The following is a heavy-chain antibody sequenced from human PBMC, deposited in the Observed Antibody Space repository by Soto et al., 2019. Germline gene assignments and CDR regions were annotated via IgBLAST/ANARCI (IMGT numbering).Heavy chain of an antibody. D-gene: IGHD5-12*01. Sequence: GASVKVSCKTSGFTVTSSAVECVRQARGQRLEWIGRIVVGSGNTDYAQKFQGRVTFTRDMSKGSVYMEMSSLRSEDTAIYYCSAEVVARGLVWGQGTPVTVSA. CDR3: SAEVVARGLV. CDR1: GFTVTSSA. CDR2: IVVGSGNT. V-gene: IGHV1-58*01. J-gene: IGHJ4*02.